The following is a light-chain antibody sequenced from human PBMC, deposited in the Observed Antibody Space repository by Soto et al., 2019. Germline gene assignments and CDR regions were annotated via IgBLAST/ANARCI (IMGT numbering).Light chain of an antibody. CDR2: DAS. CDR3: QQRSNWAT. Sequence: EIVLTQSPATLCLSPGERATLSCRASQSVSRNLAWYQQKPGQAPSLLIYDASNRATGIPARFSGSGSVTEFTLTISSLEPEDFAVDYCQQRSNWATFGPGTKVDIK. V-gene: IGKV3-11*01. J-gene: IGKJ3*01. CDR1: QSVSRN.